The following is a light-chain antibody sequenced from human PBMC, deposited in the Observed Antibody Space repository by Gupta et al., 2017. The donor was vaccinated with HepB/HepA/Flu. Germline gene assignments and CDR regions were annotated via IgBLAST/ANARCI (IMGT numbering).Light chain of an antibody. Sequence: QSALTQPPSASGSPGQLVTISCTGTSSDVGGYNYLSWFEQHPDNAPKLITYDVSKLPSGFPDRVSGSKSGTTASLTVSVLQAEDEADYHCSSYSGSNSLLFGGGPNLTVL. J-gene: IGLJ2*01. CDR1: SSDVGGYNY. CDR2: DVS. CDR3: SSYSGSNSLL. V-gene: IGLV2-8*01.